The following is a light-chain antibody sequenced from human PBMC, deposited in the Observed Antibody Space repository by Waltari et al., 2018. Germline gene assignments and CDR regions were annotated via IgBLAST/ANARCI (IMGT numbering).Light chain of an antibody. Sequence: IVLTQSPATLSFSRGERATLSCRASQCVSSYLAWYQQKSGQAPRLPIYDASNRATGIPARFSGGGSGTDFTLTISSLEPEDFAVYYCQQRSDWLLTFGGGTKVEIK. CDR3: QQRSDWLLT. CDR2: DAS. CDR1: QCVSSY. J-gene: IGKJ4*01. V-gene: IGKV3-11*01.